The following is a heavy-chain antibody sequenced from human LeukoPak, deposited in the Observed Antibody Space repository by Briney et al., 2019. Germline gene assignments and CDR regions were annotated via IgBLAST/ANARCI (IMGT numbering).Heavy chain of an antibody. Sequence: GRSLRLSCAASGFTFSSYAMHWVRQAPGKGLEWVAIISSDGTNKYYADSVKGRFTISRDNSKNTLYVQMHSLRPEDTAVYYCARDGYSYNDYGGIDYWGQGTLVTVSS. V-gene: IGHV3-30*04. D-gene: IGHD5-12*01. J-gene: IGHJ4*02. CDR3: ARDGYSYNDYGGIDY. CDR2: ISSDGTNK. CDR1: GFTFSSYA.